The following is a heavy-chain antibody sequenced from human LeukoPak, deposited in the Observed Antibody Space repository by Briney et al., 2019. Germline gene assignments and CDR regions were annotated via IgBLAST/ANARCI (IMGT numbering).Heavy chain of an antibody. J-gene: IGHJ4*02. Sequence: GGSLRLSCAASGFTVSSNYMSWVRQAPGKGLEWVSVIYSGGSTYYADSVKGRFTFSRDNSKNTLYLQMNSLRAEDTAVYYCAKDYGDYVGLLDYWGQGTLVTVSS. V-gene: IGHV3-66*01. CDR3: AKDYGDYVGLLDY. CDR2: IYSGGST. CDR1: GFTVSSNY. D-gene: IGHD4-17*01.